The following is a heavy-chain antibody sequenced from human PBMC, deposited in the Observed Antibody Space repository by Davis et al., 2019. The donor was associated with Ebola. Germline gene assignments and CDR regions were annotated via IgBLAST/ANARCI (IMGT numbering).Heavy chain of an antibody. J-gene: IGHJ4*02. Sequence: GESLKISCAASGFTFSTYWMQWVRQAPGKGLEWLANMLHDGSEKYSAGPVKGRFTISRDNARNSFYLQMNSLRVEDTAVYYCARDNYWKLDYWGQGILVTVSS. CDR3: ARDNYWKLDY. CDR1: GFTFSTYW. CDR2: MLHDGSEK. V-gene: IGHV3-7*01. D-gene: IGHD4-11*01.